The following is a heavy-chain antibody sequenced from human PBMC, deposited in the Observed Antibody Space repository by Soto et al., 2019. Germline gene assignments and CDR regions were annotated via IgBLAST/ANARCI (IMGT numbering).Heavy chain of an antibody. CDR2: VMSEIDSGTI. CDR1: GFSFTTAW. CDR3: ARGDYYDTSGPFSDVFDI. V-gene: IGHV3-15*01. Sequence: GGSLRLSCAASGFSFTTAWMSWARQAPGKGLEWVGRVMSEIDSGTIDYAVPVKGRFTISRDDSKNTVYLQMNSLKTEDTAVYYCARGDYYDTSGPFSDVFDIWGQGTMVTVS. J-gene: IGHJ3*02. D-gene: IGHD3-22*01.